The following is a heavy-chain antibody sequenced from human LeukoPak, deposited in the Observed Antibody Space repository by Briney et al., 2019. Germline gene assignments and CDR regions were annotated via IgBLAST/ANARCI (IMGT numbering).Heavy chain of an antibody. CDR3: ARAGYSSSFDY. D-gene: IGHD6-13*01. CDR1: GFTFSSYS. CDR2: ISSSSTI. Sequence: GGSLRLSCAASGFTFSSYSMNWVRQAPGKGLEWVSYISSSSTIYYADSVKGRFTISRDNAKNSLYLQMNSLGAEDTAVYYCARAGYSSSFDYWGQGTLVTVSS. V-gene: IGHV3-48*01. J-gene: IGHJ4*02.